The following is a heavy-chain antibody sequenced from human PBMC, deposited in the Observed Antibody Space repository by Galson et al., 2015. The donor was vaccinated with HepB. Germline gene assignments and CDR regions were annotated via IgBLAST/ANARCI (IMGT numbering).Heavy chain of an antibody. CDR2: ISGDGGSP. CDR1: GFSFRDYA. CDR3: ARVTNWGLFDY. V-gene: IGHV3-64*01. Sequence: SLRLSCAASGFSFRDYATYWVRQAPGKGLECIAGISGDGGSPYYANSLKGRFTISRDNSKNTLNLQMGRLRAEDTAVYYCARVTNWGLFDYWGQGTLVTVSS. J-gene: IGHJ4*02. D-gene: IGHD7-27*01.